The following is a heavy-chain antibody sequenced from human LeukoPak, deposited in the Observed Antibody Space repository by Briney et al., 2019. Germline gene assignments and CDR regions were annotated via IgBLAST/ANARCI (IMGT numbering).Heavy chain of an antibody. D-gene: IGHD3-9*01. CDR3: ARLLRYFDWSRDY. CDR1: GFTFSSYA. V-gene: IGHV3-23*01. Sequence: GSLRLSCAASGFTFSSYAMSWVRQAPGKGLEWVSAISGSGGSTYYADSVKGRFTISRDNSKNTLYLQMNSLRAEDTAVYYCARLLRYFDWSRDYWGQGTLVTVSS. J-gene: IGHJ4*02. CDR2: ISGSGGST.